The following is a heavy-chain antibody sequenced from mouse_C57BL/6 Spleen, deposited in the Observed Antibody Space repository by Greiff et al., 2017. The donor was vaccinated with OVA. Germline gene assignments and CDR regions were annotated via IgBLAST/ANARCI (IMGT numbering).Heavy chain of an antibody. J-gene: IGHJ4*01. CDR1: GYAFSSYW. CDR2: IYPGDGDT. Sequence: VQLQQSGAELVKPGASVKISCKASGYAFSSYWMNWVKQRPGKGLEWIGQIYPGDGDTNYNGKFKGKATLTADKSSNTAYMQLSSLTSEDSAVYFGARSWDYYYAMDYWGQGTTVTVSS. D-gene: IGHD4-1*01. V-gene: IGHV1-80*01. CDR3: ARSWDYYYAMDY.